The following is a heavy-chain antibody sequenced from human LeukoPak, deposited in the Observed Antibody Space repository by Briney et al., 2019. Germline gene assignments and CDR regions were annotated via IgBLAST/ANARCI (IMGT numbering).Heavy chain of an antibody. Sequence: GRSLRLSCAASGFNFSSYSLHWVRQAPGKGLEWLSSISSHSRDIYYVDSVRGRFTISRDNTKNALFLQMNSLRAEDTAVYYCAKVGLRRSIVGAVNDYWGQGTLVTVSS. CDR1: GFNFSSYS. V-gene: IGHV3-21*04. D-gene: IGHD1-26*01. CDR3: AKVGLRRSIVGAVNDY. CDR2: ISSHSRDI. J-gene: IGHJ4*02.